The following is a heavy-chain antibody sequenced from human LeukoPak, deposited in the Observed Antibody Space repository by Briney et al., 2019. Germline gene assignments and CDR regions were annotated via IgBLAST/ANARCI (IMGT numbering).Heavy chain of an antibody. J-gene: IGHJ4*02. V-gene: IGHV1-18*01. CDR1: GYTFTSCG. CDR3: ARDSNGDYEDY. D-gene: IGHD4-17*01. Sequence: EASVKVSCKASGYTFTSCGISWVRQAPGQGLEWMGWISAYNGDTNYAQKLQGRVTMTTDTSTSTAYMELRSLRSDDTAVYYCARDSNGDYEDYWGQGTLVTVSS. CDR2: ISAYNGDT.